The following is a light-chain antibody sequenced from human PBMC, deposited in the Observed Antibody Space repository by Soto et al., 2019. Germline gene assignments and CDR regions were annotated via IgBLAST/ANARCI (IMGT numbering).Light chain of an antibody. CDR3: CSYAGRSRYV. CDR1: STDVGSYNL. CDR2: EGA. J-gene: IGLJ1*01. V-gene: IGLV2-23*01. Sequence: QSALTQPASVSGSPGQSITISCTGTSTDVGSYNLVSWYQQHPGKAPKLIIYEGARRPSGVSYRFSGSKSANTASLTISGLQAEDEADYYCCSYAGRSRYVFGTGTKVTV.